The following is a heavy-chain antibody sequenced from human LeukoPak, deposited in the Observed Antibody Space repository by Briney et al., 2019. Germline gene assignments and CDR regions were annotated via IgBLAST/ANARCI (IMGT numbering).Heavy chain of an antibody. J-gene: IGHJ4*02. V-gene: IGHV1-46*01. CDR2: INPSGGST. D-gene: IGHD4-17*01. CDR1: GYTFTSYY. Sequence: ASVKVSFKASGYTFTSYYMHWVRQAPGQGLEWMGIINPSGGSTSYAQKFQGRVTMTRDTSTSTVYMELSSLRSEDTAVYYCARETTVTTADYWGQGTLVTVSS. CDR3: ARETTVTTADY.